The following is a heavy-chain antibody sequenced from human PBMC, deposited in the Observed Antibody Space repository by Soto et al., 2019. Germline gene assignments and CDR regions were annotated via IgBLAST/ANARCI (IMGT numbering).Heavy chain of an antibody. CDR3: ATGVVPAAKWGYYRYGMDV. V-gene: IGHV3-11*01. CDR1: GFTFSDHF. J-gene: IGHJ6*02. D-gene: IGHD2-2*01. Sequence: VQLVESGGGLVKPGGSLRLSCAASGFTFSDHFMSWVRQAPGKGLEWVSYISSGGFTTYYADSVKGRFTTSWDKAKNSLYLQMNTLSAEDTAVYYCATGVVPAAKWGYYRYGMDVWGQGTTVNVSS. CDR2: ISSGGFTT.